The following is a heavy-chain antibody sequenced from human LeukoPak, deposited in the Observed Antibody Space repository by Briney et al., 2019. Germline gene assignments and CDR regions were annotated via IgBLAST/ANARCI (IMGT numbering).Heavy chain of an antibody. CDR1: GGSISSSSYY. Sequence: SETLSLTCTVSGGSISSSSYYWGWIRQPPGKGLEWIGSIYYSGSTYYNPSLKSRVTISVDTSMNQFSLKLSSVTAADTAVYYCARVSPQSMIVVVTPGWYFDLWGRGTLVTASS. D-gene: IGHD3-22*01. CDR2: IYYSGST. CDR3: ARVSPQSMIVVVTPGWYFDL. J-gene: IGHJ2*01. V-gene: IGHV4-39*07.